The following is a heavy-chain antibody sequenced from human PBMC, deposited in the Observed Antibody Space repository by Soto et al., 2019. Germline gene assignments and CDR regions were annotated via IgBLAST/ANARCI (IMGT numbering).Heavy chain of an antibody. V-gene: IGHV1-18*01. Sequence: GASVKVSFKASGYTFTSYGISWVRQAPGQGLEWMGWISAYNGNTNYAQKLQGRVTMTTDTSTSTAYMELRSLRSDDTAVYYCARGAAYCGGDCYPTYGMDVWGQGTTVTVSS. CDR1: GYTFTSYG. CDR3: ARGAAYCGGDCYPTYGMDV. CDR2: ISAYNGNT. D-gene: IGHD2-21*02. J-gene: IGHJ6*02.